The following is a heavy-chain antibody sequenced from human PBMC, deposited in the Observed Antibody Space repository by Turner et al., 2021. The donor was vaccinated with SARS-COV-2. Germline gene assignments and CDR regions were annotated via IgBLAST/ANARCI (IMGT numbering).Heavy chain of an antibody. J-gene: IGHJ6*02. CDR1: GCSISSSSYY. CDR2: IYYSVSA. CDR3: ARLMDTAMDYYGTDV. V-gene: IGHV4-39*01. D-gene: IGHD5-18*01. Sequence: QLQLQESGPGLVKPSETLSLTCTVSGCSISSSSYYWGWIRRPPGKGLEWIGNIYYSVSAYYNPSLKSRVTISVDPSKNQFSLKLTSVTAADTAVYYCARLMDTAMDYYGTDVWGQGTTVTVSS.